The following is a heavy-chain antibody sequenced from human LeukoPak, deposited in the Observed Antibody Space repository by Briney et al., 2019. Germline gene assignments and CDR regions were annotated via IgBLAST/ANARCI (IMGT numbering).Heavy chain of an antibody. D-gene: IGHD2-2*01. CDR1: GGSFSGYY. CDR2: INHSGST. J-gene: IGHJ6*02. V-gene: IGHV4-34*01. CDR3: ARGSRCSSTSCYYNYYYYHGMDV. Sequence: SETLSLTCAVYGGSFSGYYWSWIRQPPGKGLEWIGEINHSGSTNYNPSLKSRVTISVDTSKNQFSLKLSSVTAADTAVYYCARGSRCSSTSCYYNYYYYHGMDVWGQGTTVTVSS.